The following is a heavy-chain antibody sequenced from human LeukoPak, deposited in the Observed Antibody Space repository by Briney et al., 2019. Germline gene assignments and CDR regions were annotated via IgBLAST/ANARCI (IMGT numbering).Heavy chain of an antibody. CDR3: ARTAVPTEYYYYYMDV. Sequence: GGSLRLSCAASGFTFRSYEMNWVRQAPGKGLEWLSYITSSGTTIYYADSVKGRFTISRDNAKNSLYLQMNSLRAEDTAVYYCARTAVPTEYYYYYMDVWGKGATVTVSS. J-gene: IGHJ6*03. D-gene: IGHD4-17*01. V-gene: IGHV3-48*03. CDR1: GFTFRSYE. CDR2: ITSSGTTI.